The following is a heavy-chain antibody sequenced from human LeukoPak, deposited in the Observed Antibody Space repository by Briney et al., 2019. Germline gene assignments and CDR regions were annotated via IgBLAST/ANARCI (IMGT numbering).Heavy chain of an antibody. V-gene: IGHV4-39*07. Sequence: SETLSLTCTVSGGSMSSSSYYWGWIRQPPGKGLEWIGSIYYSESTYQNPSLKSRVTISVDTSKNQFSLKLSSVTAADTAVYYCARDLVHHRLLAAVYNWFDPWGQGTLVTVSS. CDR1: GGSMSSSSYY. CDR3: ARDLVHHRLLAAVYNWFDP. J-gene: IGHJ5*02. D-gene: IGHD3-3*02. CDR2: IYYSEST.